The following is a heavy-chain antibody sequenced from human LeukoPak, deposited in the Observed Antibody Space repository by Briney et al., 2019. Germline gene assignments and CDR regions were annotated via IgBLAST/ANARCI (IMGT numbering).Heavy chain of an antibody. CDR1: GFTVSRNY. Sequence: GGSLRLSCAASGFTVSRNYMSWVRQAPGKGLEWVANINQGGSETYYVDSVMGRFTISRDNTKNSLFLEMNSLRADDTAVYYCAKTAGTGSVDSWGQGILVTVSS. D-gene: IGHD3-10*01. CDR2: INQGGSET. CDR3: AKTAGTGSVDS. V-gene: IGHV3-7*01. J-gene: IGHJ4*02.